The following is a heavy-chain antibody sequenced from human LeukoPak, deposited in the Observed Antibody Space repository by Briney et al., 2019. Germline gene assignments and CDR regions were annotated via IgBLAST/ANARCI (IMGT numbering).Heavy chain of an antibody. Sequence: GESLKISCKVSGCSFTSYRIGWLRQMPRKGLQWMGIIYPGDSETTYGPSFQGLVTILADKSINTAYLQWSSLRASDTAIYYCARAMYGSNIYYVFDFWGQGTLVTVSS. D-gene: IGHD3-10*01. CDR3: ARAMYGSNIYYVFDF. J-gene: IGHJ4*02. V-gene: IGHV5-51*01. CDR2: IYPGDSET. CDR1: GCSFTSYR.